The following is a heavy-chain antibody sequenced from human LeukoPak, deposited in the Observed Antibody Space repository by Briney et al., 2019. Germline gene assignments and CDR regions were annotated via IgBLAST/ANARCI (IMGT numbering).Heavy chain of an antibody. CDR3: ARHYDSSGYWYYFDY. CDR2: IYYSGST. D-gene: IGHD3-22*01. V-gene: IGHV4-59*08. CDR1: GGSIRGYY. J-gene: IGHJ4*02. Sequence: SEALSLTCTVSGGSIRGYYWSWIRQPPGKGLEWIGYIYYSGSTNYDPSLKSRVTISVDTSKNQFSLKLNSVTAADTAVYYCARHYDSSGYWYYFDYWGQGTLVTVSS.